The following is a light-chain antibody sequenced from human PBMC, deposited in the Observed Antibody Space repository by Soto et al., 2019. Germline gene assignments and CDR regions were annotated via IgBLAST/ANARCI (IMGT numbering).Light chain of an antibody. CDR1: NSDVGGYTY. V-gene: IGLV2-14*03. CDR3: SSYTSSSTPYV. J-gene: IGLJ1*01. CDR2: DVS. Sequence: QSALTQPASVSGSPVRSITISCTGTNSDVGGYTYVSWYQQHPGKAPKLMIYDVSNRPSGVSNRFSGSKSGNTASLTISGLQADDEADYYCSSYTSSSTPYVFGTGTKLTVL.